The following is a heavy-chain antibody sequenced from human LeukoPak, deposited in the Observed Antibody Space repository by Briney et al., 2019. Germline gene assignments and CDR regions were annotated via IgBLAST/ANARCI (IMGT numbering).Heavy chain of an antibody. V-gene: IGHV3-15*07. CDR2: IASKTDSGAT. CDR1: GLTVTNAW. CDR3: TTGIRGD. Sequence: GGSLRLSCSASGLTVTNAWMNWVRQAPGEGLDWVGRIASKTDSGATDYAAPVKGRFTISRDDSKNTLNLQMNSLKTEDTAVYYCTTGIRGDWGQGTLVTVSS. J-gene: IGHJ4*02. D-gene: IGHD3-10*01.